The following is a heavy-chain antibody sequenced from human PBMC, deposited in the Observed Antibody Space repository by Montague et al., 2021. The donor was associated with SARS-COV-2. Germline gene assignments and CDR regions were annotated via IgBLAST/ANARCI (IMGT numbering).Heavy chain of an antibody. CDR1: GGSFSNYY. CDR2: INHTGST. CDR3: VGAPNEYYFDY. V-gene: IGHV4-34*01. Sequence: SETLSLTCAVYGGSFSNYYWTWIRQSPGKRLEWIGEINHTGSTRYNPSLDSRVTISLDTSKSRLSLELTSVTVADTSIYFCVGAPNEYYFDYWGQGTPVSVSS. D-gene: IGHD3-16*01. J-gene: IGHJ4*02.